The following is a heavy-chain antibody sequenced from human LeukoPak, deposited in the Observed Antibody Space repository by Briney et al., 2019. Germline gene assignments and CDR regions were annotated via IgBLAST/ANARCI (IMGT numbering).Heavy chain of an antibody. D-gene: IGHD1-26*01. CDR1: GGSISSSSYY. J-gene: IGHJ4*02. CDR3: AKVWVGYFDY. V-gene: IGHV4-39*07. CDR2: IYYSGST. Sequence: SETLSLTCTVSGGSISSSSYYWGWIRQPPGKGLEWIGSIYYSGSTYYNPSLKSRVTISVDTSKNQFSLKLSSVTAADTAVYYCAKVWVGYFDYWGQGTLVTVSS.